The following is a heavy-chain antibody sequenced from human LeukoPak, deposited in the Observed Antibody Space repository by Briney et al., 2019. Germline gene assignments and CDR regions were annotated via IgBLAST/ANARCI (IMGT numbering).Heavy chain of an antibody. D-gene: IGHD1-14*01. CDR2: INQDGSEK. CDR3: ARDSYRALEY. V-gene: IGHV3-7*01. CDR1: GFTFSSHW. J-gene: IGHJ4*02. Sequence: GGSLRLSCAASGFTFSSHWMNWVRQAPGKGLEWVAHINQDGSEKYYVDSVKGRFTISRDNAKNSLYLQMNSLRAEDTAVYYCARDSYRALEYWGQGIVVTVSS.